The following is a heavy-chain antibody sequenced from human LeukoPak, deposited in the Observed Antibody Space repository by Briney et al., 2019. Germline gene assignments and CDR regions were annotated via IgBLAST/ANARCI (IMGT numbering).Heavy chain of an antibody. CDR3: ARQDNYYYMDV. CDR1: EFTFSSYE. V-gene: IGHV3-48*03. Sequence: GGSLRLSCAASEFTFSSYEMNWVRQAPGKGLEWVSYISSSGSTILYADSVKGRFTISRDNAENSLYLQMNSLRVEDTAVYFCARQDNYYYMDVWGKGTTVTVSS. J-gene: IGHJ6*03. CDR2: ISSSGSTI.